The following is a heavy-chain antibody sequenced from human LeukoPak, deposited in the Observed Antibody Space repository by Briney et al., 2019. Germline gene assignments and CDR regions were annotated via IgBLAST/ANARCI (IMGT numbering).Heavy chain of an antibody. D-gene: IGHD2-2*02. CDR3: ARYSVVVVPAAITSNYYYYYYMDV. CDR2: IYYSGST. J-gene: IGHJ6*03. Sequence: PSETLSLTCTVSGGSISSGDYYWSWIRQPPGKGLEWIGYIYYSGSTYYNPSLKSRVTISVDTSKNQFSLKLSSVTAAVTAVYYCARYSVVVVPAAITSNYYYYYYMDVWGKGTTVTVSS. V-gene: IGHV4-30-4*08. CDR1: GGSISSGDYY.